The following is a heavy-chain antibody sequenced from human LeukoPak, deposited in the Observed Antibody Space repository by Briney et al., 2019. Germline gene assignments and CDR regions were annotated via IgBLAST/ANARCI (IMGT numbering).Heavy chain of an antibody. J-gene: IGHJ5*02. D-gene: IGHD2-15*01. CDR1: GYTFTSYG. CDR2: ISAYNGNT. V-gene: IGHV1-18*01. Sequence: GASVKVSCKASGYTFTSYGISWVRQAPGQGLEWMGWISAYNGNTNYAQKLQGRVTMTTDTSMSTAYMELRSLRSDDTAVYYCARPRVVVAATRSSGWFDPWGQGTLVTVSS. CDR3: ARPRVVVAATRSSGWFDP.